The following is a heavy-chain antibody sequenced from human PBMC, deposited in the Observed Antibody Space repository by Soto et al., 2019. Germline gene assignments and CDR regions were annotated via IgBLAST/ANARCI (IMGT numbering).Heavy chain of an antibody. CDR1: GVSVSVYTYY. Sequence: SETLSLTCTVSGVSVSVYTYYWTWIRQPPGKGLEWIGNVYYSGSTNYNPSLKSRVTISVDTSKNQFSLKLRSVTAADTAMYYCARKIDKYYYYGLDVWGQGTTVTVSS. J-gene: IGHJ6*02. V-gene: IGHV4-61*01. D-gene: IGHD3-9*01. CDR3: ARKIDKYYYYGLDV. CDR2: VYYSGST.